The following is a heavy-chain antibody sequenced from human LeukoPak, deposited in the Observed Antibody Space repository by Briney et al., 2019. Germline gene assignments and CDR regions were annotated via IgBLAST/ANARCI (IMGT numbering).Heavy chain of an antibody. CDR1: GYTLTELS. V-gene: IGHV1-24*01. CDR2: FDPEDGET. Sequence: ASVKVSCXVSGYTLTELSMHWVRQALGKGLEWMGGFDPEDGETIYAQKFQGRVTMTEDTSTDTAYMELSSLRSEDTAVYYCATAPLAAAGRFDYWGQGTLVTVSS. D-gene: IGHD6-13*01. J-gene: IGHJ4*02. CDR3: ATAPLAAAGRFDY.